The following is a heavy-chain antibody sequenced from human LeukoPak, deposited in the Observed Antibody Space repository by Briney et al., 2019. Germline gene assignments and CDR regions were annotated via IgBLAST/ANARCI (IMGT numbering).Heavy chain of an antibody. V-gene: IGHV1-3*01. D-gene: IGHD2-15*01. CDR3: AVGYCSGGSCYSGFDY. Sequence: GASVKVSCKASGYTFTSYAMHWVRQAPGLRLEWMGWINAGNGNTKYSQKFQGRVTITRDTSASTAYMELSSLRSEDTAVYYCAVGYCSGGSCYSGFDYWGQGTLVTVSS. J-gene: IGHJ4*02. CDR1: GYTFTSYA. CDR2: INAGNGNT.